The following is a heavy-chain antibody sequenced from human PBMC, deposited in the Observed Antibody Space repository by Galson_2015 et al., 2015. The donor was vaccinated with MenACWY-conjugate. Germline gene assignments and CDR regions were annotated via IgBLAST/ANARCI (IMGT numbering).Heavy chain of an antibody. CDR1: GFTFSNAW. CDR3: TTFFYGSGNDAFDI. Sequence: SLRLSCAASGFTFSNAWMSWVRQAPGKGLEWVGRIKSKTDGGTTDYAAPVKGRFTISRDDSKNTLYLQMNSLKTEDTAVYYCTTFFYGSGNDAFDIWGQGTMVTVSS. D-gene: IGHD3-10*01. CDR2: IKSKTDGGTT. J-gene: IGHJ3*02. V-gene: IGHV3-15*01.